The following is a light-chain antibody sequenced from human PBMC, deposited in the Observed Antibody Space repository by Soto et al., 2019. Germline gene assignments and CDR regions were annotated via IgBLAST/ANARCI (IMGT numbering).Light chain of an antibody. CDR3: HQRINWPPST. V-gene: IGKV3-11*01. Sequence: EIVLTQSPATLSLSPGERATLSCRASQSVSSYLAWYQQKPGQAPRLLIYDASNRATGIPARFSGSGSGTDFTLTISSLEPEDFSVYYCHQRINWPPSTFGPGTKVDIK. CDR2: DAS. J-gene: IGKJ3*01. CDR1: QSVSSY.